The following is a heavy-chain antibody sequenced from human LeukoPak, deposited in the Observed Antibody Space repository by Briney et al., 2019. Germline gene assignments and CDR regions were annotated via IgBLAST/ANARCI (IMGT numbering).Heavy chain of an antibody. Sequence: GGSLRLSCVASGFRFDDYGMSWVRQAPGKGLEWVSGINWNGGSTGYADSVKGRFTISRDNAKNSLYLRMNSLRAGDTALYYCARGGSTGWYSFDYWGQGTLVTVSS. CDR3: ARGGSTGWYSFDY. CDR1: GFRFDDYG. CDR2: INWNGGST. D-gene: IGHD6-19*01. V-gene: IGHV3-20*04. J-gene: IGHJ4*02.